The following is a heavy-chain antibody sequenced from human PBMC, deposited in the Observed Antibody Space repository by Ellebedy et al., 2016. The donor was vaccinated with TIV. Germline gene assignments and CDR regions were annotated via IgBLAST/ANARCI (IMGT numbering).Heavy chain of an antibody. D-gene: IGHD2-2*01. J-gene: IGHJ5*02. Sequence: AASVKVSCKASGYTFTSYGISWVRQAPGQGLEWIGWISAYNGNTNYAQKLQGRVTMSTDISTSTAYMELRSLRSDDTAVYYCAREDCGRTSGYAEMYNWFDPWGQGTLVTVSS. CDR1: GYTFTSYG. CDR2: ISAYNGNT. CDR3: AREDCGRTSGYAEMYNWFDP. V-gene: IGHV1-18*01.